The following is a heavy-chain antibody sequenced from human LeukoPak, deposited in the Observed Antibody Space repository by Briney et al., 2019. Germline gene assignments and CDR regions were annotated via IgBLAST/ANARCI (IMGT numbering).Heavy chain of an antibody. V-gene: IGHV4-39*01. CDR1: GGSISSSSYY. Sequence: SETLSLTCTVSGGSISSSSYYWGWIRQPPGKGLEWIGSIYYSGSTYYNPSLKSRVTISVDTSKNQFSLKLSSVTAADTAVYYCARYVLRYFYNWFDPWGQGTLVTASS. CDR3: ARYVLRYFYNWFDP. J-gene: IGHJ5*02. D-gene: IGHD3-9*01. CDR2: IYYSGST.